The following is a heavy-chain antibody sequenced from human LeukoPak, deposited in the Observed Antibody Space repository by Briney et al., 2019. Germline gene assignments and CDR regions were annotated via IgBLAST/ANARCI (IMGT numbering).Heavy chain of an antibody. V-gene: IGHV3-7*01. CDR3: ARDQLGYCSSTSCYGVYYYYYGMDV. CDR2: IKQDGSEK. D-gene: IGHD2-2*01. Sequence: GGSLRLSCAASALTFSSYWMSWVCQAPGKGLEWVANIKQDGSEKYYVDSVKGRFTISRDNAKNSLYLQMNSLRAEDTAVYYCARDQLGYCSSTSCYGVYYYYYGMDVWGQGATVTVSS. J-gene: IGHJ6*02. CDR1: ALTFSSYW.